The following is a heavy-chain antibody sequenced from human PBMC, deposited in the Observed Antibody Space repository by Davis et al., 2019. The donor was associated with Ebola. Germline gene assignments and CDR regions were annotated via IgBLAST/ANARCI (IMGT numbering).Heavy chain of an antibody. CDR1: GFTFSSYA. J-gene: IGHJ5*02. CDR2: ISGSGGST. Sequence: GESLKISCAASGFTFSSYAMSWVRQAPGKGLEWVSAISGSGGSTYYADSVKGRFTISRDNAKNTLYLQMNSLRAEDTAVYYFAKDRSSGWYGWFDPWGQGTLVTVSS. CDR3: AKDRSSGWYGWFDP. D-gene: IGHD6-19*01. V-gene: IGHV3-23*01.